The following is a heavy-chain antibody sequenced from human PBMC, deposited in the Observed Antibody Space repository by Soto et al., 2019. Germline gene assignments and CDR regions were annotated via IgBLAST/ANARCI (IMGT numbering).Heavy chain of an antibody. D-gene: IGHD3-3*02. CDR1: GYSFTTYW. V-gene: IGHV5-51*01. CDR3: ARTFEGHLYSFDF. J-gene: IGHJ4*02. Sequence: PGESLKISCKGSGYSFTTYWIGWVRQMPGKGLEWMGIIYPGDSETRYSPSFQGQVTISADKSINTAYLQWSSLKASDTAIYYCARTFEGHLYSFDFWGQGTLVTVSX. CDR2: IYPGDSET.